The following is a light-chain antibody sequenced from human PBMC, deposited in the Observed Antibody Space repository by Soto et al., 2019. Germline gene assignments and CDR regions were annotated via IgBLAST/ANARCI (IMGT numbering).Light chain of an antibody. CDR2: EVS. CDR1: SSDVGGYNY. J-gene: IGLJ1*01. CDR3: SSYTSSSTRV. Sequence: QSALTQPASVSGSPGQSITISCTGTSSDVGGYNYVSWYQQHPGKAPKLMIYEVSNRPSGVSNRFSGSKSGNTASLTISGLQAEDEAHYYCSSYTSSSTRVFGTGTKVT. V-gene: IGLV2-14*01.